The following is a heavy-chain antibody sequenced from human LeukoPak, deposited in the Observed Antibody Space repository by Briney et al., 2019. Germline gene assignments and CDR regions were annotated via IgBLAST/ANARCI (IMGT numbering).Heavy chain of an antibody. CDR1: GFTFSNAW. D-gene: IGHD1-7*01. CDR3: TTRGSSGITETTLYYYYYYYMDV. V-gene: IGHV3-15*01. Sequence: GGSLRLSCAASGFTFSNAWMTWVRQAPGKGLEWVGRIKSKTDGGTTHYAAPVKGRFTISRDDSKNTLYLQMNSLKSEDTAVYYCTTRGSSGITETTLYYYYYYYMDVWGKGTTVTVSS. CDR2: IKSKTDGGTT. J-gene: IGHJ6*03.